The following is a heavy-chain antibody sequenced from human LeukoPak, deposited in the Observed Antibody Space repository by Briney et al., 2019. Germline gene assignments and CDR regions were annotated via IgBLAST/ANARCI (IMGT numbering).Heavy chain of an antibody. CDR3: ARSNDYGGNSGGWFDP. CDR2: IYPGDSDT. D-gene: IGHD4-23*01. J-gene: IGHJ5*02. V-gene: IGHV5-51*01. CDR1: GYSFTSYW. Sequence: GESLKISCKGSGYSFTSYWIGWVRQMPGKGLEWMGIIYPGDSDTRYSPSFQGQVTISADKSISTAYLQWSSLKASDTAMYYCARSNDYGGNSGGWFDPWGQGTLVTVSS.